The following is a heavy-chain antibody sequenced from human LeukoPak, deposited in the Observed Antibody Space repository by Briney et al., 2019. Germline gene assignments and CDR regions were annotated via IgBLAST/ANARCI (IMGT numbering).Heavy chain of an antibody. CDR1: GYTFTSYG. J-gene: IGHJ4*02. Sequence: ASVKVSCKASGYTFTSYGISWVRQAPGQGLEWMGWISAHYGNTTYAQKLQGRLTMTTDTSTTTAYMELRSLRSDDTAVYYCAREEIEGATNYWGQGTLVTVTS. V-gene: IGHV1-18*01. D-gene: IGHD1-26*01. CDR2: ISAHYGNT. CDR3: AREEIEGATNY.